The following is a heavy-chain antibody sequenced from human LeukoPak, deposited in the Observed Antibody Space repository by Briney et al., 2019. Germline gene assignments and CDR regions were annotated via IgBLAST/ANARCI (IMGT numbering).Heavy chain of an antibody. CDR1: GYTFTSYD. V-gene: IGHV1-8*03. Sequence: ASVKVSCKASGYTFTSYDINWVRQATGQGLEWMGWMNPNSGNTGYAQKFQGRVTITRNTSISTAYMELRSLRSDDTAVYYCARDLTYYYGSGIDYWGQGTLVTVSS. D-gene: IGHD3-10*01. CDR3: ARDLTYYYGSGIDY. J-gene: IGHJ4*02. CDR2: MNPNSGNT.